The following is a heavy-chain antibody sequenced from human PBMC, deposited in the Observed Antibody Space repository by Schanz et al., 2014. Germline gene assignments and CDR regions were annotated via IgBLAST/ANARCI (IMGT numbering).Heavy chain of an antibody. CDR2: IATSSSTR. CDR1: EFTFSDHY. Sequence: VQLVESGGGLVKPGGSLRLSCEASEFTFSDHYMDWVRQAPGKGLEWVSYIATSSSTRHYADSVKGRVTISRDNAKNSVSLQMRRLRVEDTAVYYCASGVHVSSLQKGLQFWGRGTLVIVSS. J-gene: IGHJ1*01. V-gene: IGHV3-11*04. D-gene: IGHD3-10*01. CDR3: ASGVHVSSLQKGLQF.